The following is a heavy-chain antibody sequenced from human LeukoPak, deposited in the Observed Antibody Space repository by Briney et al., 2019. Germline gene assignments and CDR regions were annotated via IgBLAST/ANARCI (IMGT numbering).Heavy chain of an antibody. CDR2: ISFTGGTT. Sequence: GGSLRLSCAASGFTVSSYGMSWVRQAPGKGLEWVSSISFTGGTTYYADSVKGRFTISRDNSKDTLYLQMNSVRAEDTAIYYCATYRQVLLPLESWGQGTLVTVSS. CDR3: ATYRQVLLPLES. CDR1: GFTVSSYG. J-gene: IGHJ4*02. V-gene: IGHV3-23*01. D-gene: IGHD2-8*02.